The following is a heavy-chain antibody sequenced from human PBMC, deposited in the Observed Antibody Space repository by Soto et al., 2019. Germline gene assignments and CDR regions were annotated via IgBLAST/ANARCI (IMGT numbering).Heavy chain of an antibody. CDR3: ARYDFWSGSIDY. Sequence: PSATLSLTCAVCGFSISSGYYWGWIRQPPGKGLEWIGSIYHSGSTYYNPSLKSRVSVSVDTSKNQFSLKLSSVTAADTAVYYCARYDFWSGSIDYWGQGTLVTVSS. CDR1: GFSISSGYY. CDR2: IYHSGST. J-gene: IGHJ4*02. D-gene: IGHD3-3*01. V-gene: IGHV4-38-2*01.